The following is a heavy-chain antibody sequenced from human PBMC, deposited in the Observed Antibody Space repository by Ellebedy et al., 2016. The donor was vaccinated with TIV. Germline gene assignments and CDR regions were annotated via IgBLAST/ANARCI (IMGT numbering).Heavy chain of an antibody. CDR2: MNPNSGNT. D-gene: IGHD3-3*01. CDR3: ARKKYYDFWSSYGMDV. J-gene: IGHJ6*02. CDR1: GYTFTTYD. V-gene: IGHV1-8*01. Sequence: ASVKVSCKASGYTFTTYDINWVRQATGQGLEWMGWMNPNSGNTGYAQKFQGRVTMTRNTSISTAYMELSSLRSEDTAVYYCARKKYYDFWSSYGMDVWGQGTTVTVSS.